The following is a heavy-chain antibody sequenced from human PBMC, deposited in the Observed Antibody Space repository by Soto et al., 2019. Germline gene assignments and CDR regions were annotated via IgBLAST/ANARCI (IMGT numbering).Heavy chain of an antibody. D-gene: IGHD6-13*01. CDR3: ARDSIAAAIGAAWFDP. Sequence: PGKGLEWIGYIYYSGSTYYNPSLKSRVTISVDTSKNQFSLKLSSVTAADTAVYYCARDSIAAAIGAAWFDPWGQGTLVTVSS. J-gene: IGHJ5*02. CDR2: IYYSGST. V-gene: IGHV4-30-4*01.